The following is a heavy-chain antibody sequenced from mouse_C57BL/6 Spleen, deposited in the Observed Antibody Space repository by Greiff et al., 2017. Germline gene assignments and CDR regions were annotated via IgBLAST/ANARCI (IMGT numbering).Heavy chain of an antibody. J-gene: IGHJ4*01. CDR3: ARGLRDHYYAMDN. V-gene: IGHV1-85*01. Sequence: KPGQGLEWFGWTYPRAGSTKYNEKFKGKATLTVDTSSSTAYMELHSLTSEDSAVYFCARGLRDHYYAMDNWGQGTSVTVSS. CDR2: TYPRAGST. D-gene: IGHD3-3*01.